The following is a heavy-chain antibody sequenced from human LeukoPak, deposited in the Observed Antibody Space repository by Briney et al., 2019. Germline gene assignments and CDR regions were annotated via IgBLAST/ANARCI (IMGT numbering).Heavy chain of an antibody. CDR1: GRSFSGYC. J-gene: IGHJ4*02. D-gene: IGHD3-22*01. CDR3: ARHDSSGYLPYYFDY. Sequence: SETLSLTCAVYGRSFSGYCWSWIRQPPGKGLEWIGEINHSGSTNYNPSLKSRVTISVDTSKNQFSLKLSSVTAADTAVYYCARHDSSGYLPYYFDYWGQGTLVTVSS. V-gene: IGHV4-34*01. CDR2: INHSGST.